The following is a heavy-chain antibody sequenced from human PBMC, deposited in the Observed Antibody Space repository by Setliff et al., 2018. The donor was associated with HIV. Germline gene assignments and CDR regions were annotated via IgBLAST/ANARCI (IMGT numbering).Heavy chain of an antibody. V-gene: IGHV4-39*07. D-gene: IGHD6-13*01. CDR1: GGSISSSNKY. CDR3: TRVPTSSWYVTTQRTKEYFHH. CDR2: IHYNGNT. J-gene: IGHJ1*01. Sequence: PSETLSLTCTVSGGSISSSNKYWGWIRQPPGKGLEWIGSIHYNGNTYYNPSLKSRVTISEDTSRNQFSLRLSSVTAADTAIYYCTRVPTSSWYVTTQRTKEYFHHWGQGTLVTVSS.